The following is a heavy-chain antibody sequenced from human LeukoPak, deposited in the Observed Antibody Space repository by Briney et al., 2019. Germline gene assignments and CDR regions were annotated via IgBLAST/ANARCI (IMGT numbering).Heavy chain of an antibody. CDR1: GFTVSSNY. V-gene: IGHV3-53*01. D-gene: IGHD6-13*01. J-gene: IGHJ4*02. CDR3: AIRGIAAAGKGEYFDY. Sequence: GGSLRLSCAASGFTVSSNYMSWVRQAPGKGLEGVAVIYRGGSTYYADSAKGRFTISRDNSQNTLYLQMNSLRAQDTAVYYCAIRGIAAAGKGEYFDYWGQGTLVTVSS. CDR2: IYRGGST.